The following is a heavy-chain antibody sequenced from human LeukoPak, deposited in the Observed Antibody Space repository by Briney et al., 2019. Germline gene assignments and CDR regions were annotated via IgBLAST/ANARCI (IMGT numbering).Heavy chain of an antibody. CDR2: ISSGSSYT. J-gene: IGHJ5*02. CDR3: ARSPGIAAAGNWFDP. Sequence: PGGSLRLSCAASGFTFSDYYMSWIRQAPGKGLEWVSYISSGSSYTNYADSVKGRFTISRDNAKNSLYLQMNSLRAEDTAVYYCARSPGIAAAGNWFDPWGQGTLVTVSS. V-gene: IGHV3-11*03. CDR1: GFTFSDYY. D-gene: IGHD6-13*01.